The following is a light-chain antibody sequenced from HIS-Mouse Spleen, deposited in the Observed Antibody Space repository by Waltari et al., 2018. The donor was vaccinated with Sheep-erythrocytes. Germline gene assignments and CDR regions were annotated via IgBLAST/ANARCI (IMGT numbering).Light chain of an antibody. CDR1: QGIRTA. Sequence: AIQLTQSPSSLSASVGDRVPITCRASQGIRTALAWYQQKPGKAPKLLIYDASSLESGVPSRFSGSGSGTDFTLTISSLQPEDFATYYCQQFNNYPRTFGQGTKVEIK. CDR2: DAS. CDR3: QQFNNYPRT. V-gene: IGKV1D-13*01. J-gene: IGKJ1*01.